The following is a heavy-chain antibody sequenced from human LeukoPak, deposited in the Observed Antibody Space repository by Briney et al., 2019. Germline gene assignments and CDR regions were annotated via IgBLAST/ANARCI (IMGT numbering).Heavy chain of an antibody. J-gene: IGHJ4*02. D-gene: IGHD2/OR15-2a*01. CDR2: INPNSGGT. CDR3: ARGIYSYSTPFDY. Sequence: GASVTVSCKASGYTFSGYYMHWVRQAPGQGLEWMGWINPNSGGTNYAQKFQGRVTMTRDRTISTVYMELSRLGSDDTAVYYCARGIYSYSTPFDYWGQGTLVTVSS. CDR1: GYTFSGYY. V-gene: IGHV1-2*02.